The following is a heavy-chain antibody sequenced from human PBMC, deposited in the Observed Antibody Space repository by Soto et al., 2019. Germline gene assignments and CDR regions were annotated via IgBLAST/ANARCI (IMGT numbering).Heavy chain of an antibody. Sequence: SETLSLTCTVSGGSISSYYWSWIRQPPGKGLEWIGYIYYSGSTNYNPSPKSRVIISVDTSKNQFSLKLSSVTAADTAVYYCARAAYYYYYYMDVWGKGTTVT. J-gene: IGHJ6*03. CDR3: ARAAYYYYYYMDV. V-gene: IGHV4-59*01. CDR1: GGSISSYY. CDR2: IYYSGST.